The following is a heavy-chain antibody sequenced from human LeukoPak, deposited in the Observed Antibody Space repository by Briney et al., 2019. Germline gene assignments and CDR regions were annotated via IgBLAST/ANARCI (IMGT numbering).Heavy chain of an antibody. Sequence: PGGSLRLSCAAPGFTFSSFGMHWVRQAPGKGLEWVAVIWYDGTNKYYAESAKGRFTISRDNSKNTLYLQMNSLRDEDTAMYYCARDESSGHLHFDYWGQGTLVTVSS. D-gene: IGHD3-22*01. J-gene: IGHJ4*02. CDR1: GFTFSSFG. V-gene: IGHV3-33*01. CDR3: ARDESSGHLHFDY. CDR2: IWYDGTNK.